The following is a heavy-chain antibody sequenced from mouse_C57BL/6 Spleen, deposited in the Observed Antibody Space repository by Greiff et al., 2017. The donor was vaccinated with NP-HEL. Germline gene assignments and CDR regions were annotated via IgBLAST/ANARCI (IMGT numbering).Heavy chain of an antibody. D-gene: IGHD1-1*01. J-gene: IGHJ4*01. CDR1: GYSFTDYN. Sequence: EVQLQQSGPELVKPCASVKISCKASGYSFTDYNMNWVKQSNGKSLEWIGVINPNYGTTSYNQKFKGKATLTVDQSSSTAYMQLNSLTSEDSAVYYCARLDYYGSSLTMDYWGQGTSVTVSS. CDR3: ARLDYYGSSLTMDY. CDR2: INPNYGTT. V-gene: IGHV1-39*01.